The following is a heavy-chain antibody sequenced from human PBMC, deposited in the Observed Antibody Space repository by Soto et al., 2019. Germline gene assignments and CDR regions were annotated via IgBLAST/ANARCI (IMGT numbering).Heavy chain of an antibody. CDR1: GASISAPESY. CDR2: ISDSGIT. Sequence: PSETLSLTCTVSGASISAPESYWSWIRQHPERGLEWIGYISDSGITNYSPSLRSRVTISADTSKRQFSLNLSSVTAADTALYYCAKGGTSSQWFDPWGQGTMVTSPQ. V-gene: IGHV4-31*03. D-gene: IGHD2-2*01. J-gene: IGHJ5*02. CDR3: AKGGTSSQWFDP.